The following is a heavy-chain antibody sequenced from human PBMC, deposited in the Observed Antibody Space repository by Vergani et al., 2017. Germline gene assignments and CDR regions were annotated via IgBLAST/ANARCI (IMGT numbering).Heavy chain of an antibody. D-gene: IGHD6-13*01. CDR3: ARVPGIAAVTNWFDP. CDR2: INHSGST. Sequence: QVQLQESGPGLVKPSETLSLTCTVSGGSISSYYWSWIRQPPGKGLEWIGEINHSGSTNYNPSLKSRVTISVDTSKNQFSLKLSSVTAADTAVYYCARVPGIAAVTNWFDPWGQGTLVTVSS. CDR1: GGSISSYY. J-gene: IGHJ5*02. V-gene: IGHV4-34*01.